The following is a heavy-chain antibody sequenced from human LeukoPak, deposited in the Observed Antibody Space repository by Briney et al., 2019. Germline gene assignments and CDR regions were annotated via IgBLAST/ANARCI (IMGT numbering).Heavy chain of an antibody. CDR1: GFTFSSYS. CDR2: ISSSSSYI. Sequence: GGSLRLSCAASGFTFSSYSMNWVRQAPGKGLEWVSSISSSSSYIYYADSVKGRFTISRDNDKNSLYLQMNSRRGEDTAVFYCARGMITSEDYWGQGTLVTVSS. V-gene: IGHV3-21*01. J-gene: IGHJ4*02. D-gene: IGHD3-16*01. CDR3: ARGMITSEDY.